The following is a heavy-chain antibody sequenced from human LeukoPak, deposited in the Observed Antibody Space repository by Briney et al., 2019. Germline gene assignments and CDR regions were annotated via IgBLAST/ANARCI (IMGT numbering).Heavy chain of an antibody. CDR2: ISGSGGST. J-gene: IGHJ4*02. CDR3: ARADDYDIIDY. Sequence: PGGSLRLSCAASGFTFSSYAMSWVRQAPGKGLEWVSVISGSGGSTYYADSVKGRFTISRDNAKNSLYLQMNSLRAEDTAVYYCARADDYDIIDYWGQGALVTVSS. V-gene: IGHV3-23*01. CDR1: GFTFSSYA. D-gene: IGHD3-9*01.